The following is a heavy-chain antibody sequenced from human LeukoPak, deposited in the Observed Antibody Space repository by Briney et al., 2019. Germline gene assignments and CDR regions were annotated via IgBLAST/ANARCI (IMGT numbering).Heavy chain of an antibody. J-gene: IGHJ4*02. V-gene: IGHV4-39*07. CDR1: GGSISSSSYY. Sequence: SETLSLTCTVSGGSISSSSYYWGWIRQPPGKGLEWIGCIYYSGTTYYNPSLKSRVTISVDTSKNQFSLKLSSVTAADTAVYHCARARDDDCGGDCSPYYFGYWGQGTLVTVSS. D-gene: IGHD2-21*02. CDR2: IYYSGTT. CDR3: ARARDDDCGGDCSPYYFGY.